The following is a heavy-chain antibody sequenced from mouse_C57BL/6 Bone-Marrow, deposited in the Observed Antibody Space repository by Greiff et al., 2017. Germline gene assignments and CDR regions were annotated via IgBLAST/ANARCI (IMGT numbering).Heavy chain of an antibody. CDR3: ARLPRNYYGSSPPFDY. Sequence: EVQLQQSGPELVKPGASVKIPCKASGYTFTDYNMDWVKQSHGKSLEWIGDINPNNGGTIYNQKFKGKATLTVDKSSSTAYMELRSLTSEDTAVYYCARLPRNYYGSSPPFDYWGQGTTLTVSS. CDR2: INPNNGGT. CDR1: GYTFTDYN. J-gene: IGHJ2*01. D-gene: IGHD1-1*01. V-gene: IGHV1-18*01.